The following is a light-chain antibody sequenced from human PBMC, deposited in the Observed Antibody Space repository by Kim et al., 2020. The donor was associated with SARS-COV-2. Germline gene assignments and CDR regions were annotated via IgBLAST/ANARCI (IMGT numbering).Light chain of an antibody. CDR3: QRYNSVPQA. CDR2: SAS. Sequence: DFQMTQSPSSLSASVGDRVTITCRASQTISNFLAWFQQKPGMVPKLLIYSASTLHSGVPSRFSGSGSGTHFTLTINSLQPEDVATYYCQRYNSVPQAFGQGTKVDIK. J-gene: IGKJ1*01. CDR1: QTISNF. V-gene: IGKV1-27*01.